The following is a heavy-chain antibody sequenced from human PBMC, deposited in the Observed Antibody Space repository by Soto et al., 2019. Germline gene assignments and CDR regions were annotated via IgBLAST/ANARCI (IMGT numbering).Heavy chain of an antibody. J-gene: IGHJ4*02. D-gene: IGHD6-13*01. V-gene: IGHV3-74*01. Sequence: EVQLVESGGGLVQPGGSLRLSCAASGFTFSSYWMHWVRQAPGKGLVWVSRINRDGSSTNYADSVKGRVTISRDTAKNTLYLQTNSLRAEDTAVYYCAREIATTGEYYFDYWGQGTLVTVCS. CDR3: AREIATTGEYYFDY. CDR2: INRDGSST. CDR1: GFTFSSYW.